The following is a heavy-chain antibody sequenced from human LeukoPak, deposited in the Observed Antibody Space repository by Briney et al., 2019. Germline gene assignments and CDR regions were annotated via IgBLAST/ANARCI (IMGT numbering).Heavy chain of an antibody. CDR3: ARDQSYNLDY. Sequence: APIRNKANSSTTDYPASVKGRFTLSRDDSKNSVYLQMNSLKTEDTAVYYCARDQSYNLDYWGQGTLVTVSS. CDR2: IRNKANSSTT. J-gene: IGHJ4*01. D-gene: IGHD1-14*01. V-gene: IGHV3-72*01.